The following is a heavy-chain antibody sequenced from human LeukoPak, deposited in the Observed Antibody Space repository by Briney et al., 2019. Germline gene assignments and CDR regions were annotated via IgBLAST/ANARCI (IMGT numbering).Heavy chain of an antibody. J-gene: IGHJ4*02. CDR2: INPKSGST. CDR3: GRRVSRGWTDY. V-gene: IGHV1-2*02. D-gene: IGHD2-15*01. CDR1: GYTLTDYY. Sequence: ASVKVSCKVSGYTLTDYYLHWVRQAPGQGLEWMGWINPKSGSTHYAQKFQGRVIMTRDTSLNTAYLELTSLRSDDTAIYFCGRRVSRGWTDYWGQGTWVTASS.